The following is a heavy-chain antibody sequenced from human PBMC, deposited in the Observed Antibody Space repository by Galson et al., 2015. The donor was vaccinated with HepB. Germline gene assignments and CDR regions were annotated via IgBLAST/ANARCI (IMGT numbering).Heavy chain of an antibody. CDR2: IWFDGTEK. J-gene: IGHJ4*02. CDR1: GFTFDTHD. CDR3: ARGGSSSSFDH. Sequence: SLRLSCAASGFTFDTHDMHRVRQAPGRGLQWVAVIWFDGTEKYSADSAKGRFTISRDISKNTVFLQMSRLRADDTAVYYRARGGSSSSFDHWGQGTLVTVSS. D-gene: IGHD2-15*01. V-gene: IGHV3-33*02.